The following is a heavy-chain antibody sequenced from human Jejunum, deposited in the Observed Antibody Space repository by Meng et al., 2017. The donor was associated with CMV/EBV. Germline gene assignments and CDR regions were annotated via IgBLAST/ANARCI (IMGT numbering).Heavy chain of an antibody. CDR2: VSAYNGDT. CDR3: ARIPVTSGSSYGLDV. CDR1: GYTFSAYA. J-gene: IGHJ6*02. D-gene: IGHD4-17*01. V-gene: IGHV1-18*01. Sequence: GYTFSAYAIAWVRQAPGRGLEWMGWVSAYNGDTNYAHQLHGRVSMTTDTSTTTAYMELRSLRSDDTGVYYCARIPVTSGSSYGLDVWGQGTTVTVSS.